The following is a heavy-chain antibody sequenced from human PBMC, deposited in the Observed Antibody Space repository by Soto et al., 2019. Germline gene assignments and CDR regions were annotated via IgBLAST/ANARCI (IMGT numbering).Heavy chain of an antibody. CDR1: GFTFSSYA. CDR3: ARDIPYGAPTVVAGIDY. CDR2: ISYDGSNK. J-gene: IGHJ4*02. Sequence: GGSLRLSCAASGFTFSSYAMHWVRQAPGKGLEWVAVISYDGSNKYYADSVKGRFTISRDNSKNTLYLQMNSLRAEDTAVYYCARDIPYGAPTVVAGIDYWGQGTLVTVSS. D-gene: IGHD6-19*01. V-gene: IGHV3-30-3*01.